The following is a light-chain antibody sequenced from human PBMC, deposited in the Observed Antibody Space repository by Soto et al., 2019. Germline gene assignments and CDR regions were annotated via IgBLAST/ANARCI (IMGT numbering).Light chain of an antibody. V-gene: IGLV2-14*03. CDR2: YVD. Sequence: QSALTQPASVSGSPGQSITISCTGTSRDVGAYDYVSWYLQYPDKAPQLLIYYVDHRPSGVSSRFSGSKSGNTASLTISGLQAADEGDYYCCSYADGSIYFFGTGTKVTVL. CDR3: CSYADGSIYF. CDR1: SRDVGAYDY. J-gene: IGLJ1*01.